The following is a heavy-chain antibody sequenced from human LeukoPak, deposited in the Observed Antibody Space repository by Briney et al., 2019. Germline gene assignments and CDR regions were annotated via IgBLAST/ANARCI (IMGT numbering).Heavy chain of an antibody. CDR1: GYTFPSYW. D-gene: IGHD1-26*01. CDR2: IYPGDSDT. J-gene: IGHJ4*02. Sequence: RGESLKISCKGSGYTFPSYWIGWLRQMPGKGVEWVGIIYPGDSDTRYSPSFQGQVTISADKSISTAYLQWSSLKASDTAMYYCARLNSGNYSPADYWGQGTLVTVSS. CDR3: ARLNSGNYSPADY. V-gene: IGHV5-51*01.